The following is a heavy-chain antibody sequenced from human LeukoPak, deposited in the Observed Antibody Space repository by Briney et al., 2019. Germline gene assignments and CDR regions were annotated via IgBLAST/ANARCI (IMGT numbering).Heavy chain of an antibody. D-gene: IGHD6-13*01. V-gene: IGHV4-59*12. Sequence: SETLSLTCTVSGGSISSYYWSWIRQPPGKGLEWIGYIYYSGSTNYNPSLKSRVTISVDTSKNQFSLKLSSVTAADTAVYYCATPAAAYSSRTAALGYWGQGTLVTVSS. CDR3: ATPAAAYSSRTAALGY. J-gene: IGHJ4*02. CDR2: IYYSGST. CDR1: GGSISSYY.